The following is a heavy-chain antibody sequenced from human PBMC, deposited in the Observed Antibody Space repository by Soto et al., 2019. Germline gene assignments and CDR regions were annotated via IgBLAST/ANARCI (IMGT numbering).Heavy chain of an antibody. Sequence: SETLSLTCTVSGGSISSYYWSWIRQPPGKGLEWIGYIYYSGSTNYNPSLKSRVTISVDTSKNQFSLKLSSVTAADTAVYYCARNGWYARVADYWGQGTLVTVSS. V-gene: IGHV4-59*08. D-gene: IGHD6-19*01. J-gene: IGHJ4*02. CDR3: ARNGWYARVADY. CDR1: GGSISSYY. CDR2: IYYSGST.